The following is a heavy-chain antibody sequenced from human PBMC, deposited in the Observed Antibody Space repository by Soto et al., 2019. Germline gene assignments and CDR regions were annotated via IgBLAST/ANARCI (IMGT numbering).Heavy chain of an antibody. Sequence: QMQLVQSGPEVRKPGTSAKVSCKASGFTFIRSAVQWVRQARGQRLEWVGWIVVASGNTNYAQKFQDRVTITRDMSTSTAYMDVRSLRSEDTAIYYCAADPMPTSFYSYEMDVWGQGTAVTVSS. V-gene: IGHV1-58*01. CDR2: IVVASGNT. CDR3: AADPMPTSFYSYEMDV. D-gene: IGHD2-2*01. J-gene: IGHJ6*02. CDR1: GFTFIRSA.